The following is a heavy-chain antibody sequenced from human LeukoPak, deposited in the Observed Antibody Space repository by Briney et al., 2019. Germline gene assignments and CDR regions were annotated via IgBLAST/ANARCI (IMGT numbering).Heavy chain of an antibody. D-gene: IGHD6-19*01. V-gene: IGHV1-8*01. J-gene: IGHJ6*02. CDR3: ARGLGGAVAGTWGYYYYYGMDV. CDR2: MNPNSGNT. CDR1: GYTFTSYD. Sequence: ASVKVSCKASGYTFTSYDINWVRQTTGQGLEWMGWMNPNSGNTGYAQKFQGRVTMTRNTSISTAYMELSSLRSEDTAVYYCARGLGGAVAGTWGYYYYYGMDVWGQGTTVTVSS.